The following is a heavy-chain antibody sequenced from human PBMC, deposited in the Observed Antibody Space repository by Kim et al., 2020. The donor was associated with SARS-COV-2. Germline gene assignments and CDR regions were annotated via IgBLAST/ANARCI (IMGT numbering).Heavy chain of an antibody. Sequence: SETLSLTCAVYGGSFSGYYWSWIRQPPGKGLEWIGEINHSGSTNYNPSLKSRVTISVDTSKNQFSLKLSSVTAADTAVYYCARGFAGVIDDWGQGTLVTVSS. V-gene: IGHV4-34*01. J-gene: IGHJ4*02. CDR3: ARGFAGVIDD. CDR2: INHSGST. D-gene: IGHD3-10*01. CDR1: GGSFSGYY.